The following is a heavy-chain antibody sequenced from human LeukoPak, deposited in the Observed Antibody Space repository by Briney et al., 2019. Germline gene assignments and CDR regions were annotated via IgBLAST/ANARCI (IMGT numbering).Heavy chain of an antibody. CDR1: GGTFSSYA. D-gene: IGHD2/OR15-2a*01. Sequence: GASVKVSCKASGGTFSSYAISWVRPAPGLGLAWMGRIIPILGIANYAQKFQGRVTITADKSTSTAYMELSSLRSEDTAVYYCARANIGSYYAYWGQGTLVTVSS. J-gene: IGHJ4*02. CDR3: ARANIGSYYAY. CDR2: IIPILGIA. V-gene: IGHV1-69*04.